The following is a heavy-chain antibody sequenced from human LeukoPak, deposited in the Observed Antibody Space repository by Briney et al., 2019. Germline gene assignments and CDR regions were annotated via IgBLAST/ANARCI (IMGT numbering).Heavy chain of an antibody. CDR3: AKVDYWSPENYLDS. D-gene: IGHD1-1*01. J-gene: IGHJ4*02. Sequence: GGSLRLSCAASGFTFGSYAMTWVRQAPGKGLESVSVITDGADTYYADSVKGRFTISRDNSQNTVHLQMDNLRADDTAVYYCAKVDYWSPENYLDSWGQGTLVTVSS. CDR2: ITDGADT. V-gene: IGHV3-23*01. CDR1: GFTFGSYA.